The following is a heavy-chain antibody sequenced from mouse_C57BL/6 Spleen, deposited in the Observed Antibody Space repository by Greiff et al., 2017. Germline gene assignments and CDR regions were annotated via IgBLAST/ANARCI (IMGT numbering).Heavy chain of an antibody. CDR2: IYPGDGDT. J-gene: IGHJ3*01. CDR3: ARAFSYYGSSEFAY. D-gene: IGHD1-1*01. V-gene: IGHV1-80*01. CDR1: GYAFRSYW. Sequence: QVQLKESGAELVKPGASVKISCKASGYAFRSYWMNWVKQRPGKGLEWLGQIYPGDGDTNYNGKFKGQATLTADKSSSTAYMQLSSLTSEDSAVYFCARAFSYYGSSEFAYGGQGTLVTVSA.